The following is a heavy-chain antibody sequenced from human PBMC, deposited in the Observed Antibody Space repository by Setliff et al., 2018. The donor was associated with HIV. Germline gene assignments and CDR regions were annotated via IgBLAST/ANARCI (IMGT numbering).Heavy chain of an antibody. CDR1: GFTFSNYK. Sequence: GGSLRLSCVASGFTFSNYKMSWVRQAPGKGLEWVANINQDGSEKFFVDSVKGRFTISRDNAKNLVFLQMSSLRAEDTAAYYCARDPGSSSFDYWGQGTPVTVSS. J-gene: IGHJ4*02. CDR2: INQDGSEK. CDR3: ARDPGSSSFDY. D-gene: IGHD6-19*01. V-gene: IGHV3-7*03.